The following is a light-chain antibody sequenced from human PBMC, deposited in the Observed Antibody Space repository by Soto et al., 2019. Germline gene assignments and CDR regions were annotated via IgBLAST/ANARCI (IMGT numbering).Light chain of an antibody. Sequence: QSALTQPASVSGSPGQSITISCTGTSSDVGAYNYVSWYQQYPGKAPKLMIYEVDNRPSGVSNRFSGSKSGNTASLTISGLQAEDEADYYCSSYTSSSTLVFGGGTKLTVL. CDR1: SSDVGAYNY. CDR3: SSYTSSSTLV. CDR2: EVD. V-gene: IGLV2-14*01. J-gene: IGLJ2*01.